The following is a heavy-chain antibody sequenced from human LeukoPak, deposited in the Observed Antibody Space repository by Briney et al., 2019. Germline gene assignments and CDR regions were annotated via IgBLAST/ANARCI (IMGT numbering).Heavy chain of an antibody. J-gene: IGHJ4*02. D-gene: IGHD6-19*01. CDR1: GCTFSSYS. CDR3: VGDPPNSGWASAY. CDR2: ISGSGGST. Sequence: GGSLRLSCAASGCTFSSYSMSWVRQAPGKGLEWVSAISGSGGSTYYADSEKGRLTISRENSKNTLYLKMSSLRAEDTGIYYCVGDPPNSGWASAYWGQGMLLTVPS. V-gene: IGHV3-23*01.